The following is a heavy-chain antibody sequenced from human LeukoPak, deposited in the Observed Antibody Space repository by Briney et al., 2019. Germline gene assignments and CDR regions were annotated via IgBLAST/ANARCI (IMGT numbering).Heavy chain of an antibody. D-gene: IGHD2-2*01. Sequence: GESLRLSCAASGFTFSDFGMNWVRQAPGKRLEWVARISSSGAYISYADSVKGRFTISRDNAKNSLYMQMNSLGADDTAVYFCARGLGYCSSTRCSPGYYMDVWGKGTTVTVSS. V-gene: IGHV3-21*01. CDR1: GFTFSDFG. J-gene: IGHJ6*03. CDR2: ISSSGAYI. CDR3: ARGLGYCSSTRCSPGYYMDV.